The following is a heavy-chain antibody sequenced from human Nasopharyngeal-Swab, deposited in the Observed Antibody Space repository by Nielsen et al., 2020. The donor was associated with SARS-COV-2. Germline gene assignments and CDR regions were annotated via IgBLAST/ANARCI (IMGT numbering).Heavy chain of an antibody. CDR3: ARGLSGVVPAPILGLGPYYSYYYMDV. V-gene: IGHV4-34*01. D-gene: IGHD2-2*01. J-gene: IGHJ6*03. Sequence: SETLSLTCVVSGGSFTSSYWGWIRQPPGKGLGWIAEINHSGSTNYNPSLKSRVTISVDTSKNQFSLKLSSVTAADTAVYYCARGLSGVVPAPILGLGPYYSYYYMDVWGKGTTVTVSS. CDR1: GGSFTSSY. CDR2: INHSGST.